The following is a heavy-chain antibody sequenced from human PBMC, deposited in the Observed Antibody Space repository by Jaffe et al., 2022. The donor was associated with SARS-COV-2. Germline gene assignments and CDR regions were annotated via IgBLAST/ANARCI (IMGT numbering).Heavy chain of an antibody. V-gene: IGHV3-43*01. Sequence: EVQLVESGGGVVQPGGSLRVSCAASGFDFHDFSMHWVRQAPGKGLEWVSLISGNGDKTYYSDSVKGRFTISRDNSKQSLYLQMNSLSTEDTAFYYCVKELGDTYWQIGYWGQGTLVTVSS. CDR2: ISGNGDKT. D-gene: IGHD2-21*01. J-gene: IGHJ4*02. CDR3: VKELGDTYWQIGY. CDR1: GFDFHDFS.